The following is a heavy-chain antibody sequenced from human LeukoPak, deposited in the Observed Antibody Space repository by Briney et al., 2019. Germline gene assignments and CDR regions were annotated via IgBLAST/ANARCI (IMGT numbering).Heavy chain of an antibody. D-gene: IGHD3-10*01. CDR2: ISAYNGNT. J-gene: IGHJ6*02. CDR1: GYTFTSYG. Sequence: ASVKVSYKASGYTFTSYGISWVRQAPGQGLEWMGWISAYNGNTNYAQKLQGRVTMTTDTSTSTAYMELRSLRSDDTAVYYCGRDWEYTLVRGVMLETYYYYGMDVWGQGTTVTVSS. CDR3: GRDWEYTLVRGVMLETYYYYGMDV. V-gene: IGHV1-18*01.